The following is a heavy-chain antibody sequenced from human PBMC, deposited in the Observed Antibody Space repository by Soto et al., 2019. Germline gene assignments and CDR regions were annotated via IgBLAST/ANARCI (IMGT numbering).Heavy chain of an antibody. J-gene: IGHJ3*02. CDR3: ARDRPSYGDYGAFDI. D-gene: IGHD4-17*01. CDR1: GFTVSSNY. CDR2: IYSGGST. Sequence: SGGSLRLSCAASGFTVSSNYMSWVRQAPGKGLEWVSVIYSGGSTYYADSVKGRFTISRDNSKNTLYLQMNSLRAEDTAVYYCARDRPSYGDYGAFDIWGQGTMVTVSS. V-gene: IGHV3-53*01.